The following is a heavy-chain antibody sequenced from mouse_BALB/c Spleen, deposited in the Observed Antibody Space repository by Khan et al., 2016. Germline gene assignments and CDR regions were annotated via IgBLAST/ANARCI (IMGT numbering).Heavy chain of an antibody. CDR1: GYSITSDYA. Sequence: EVQLQESGPGLVKPSQSLSLTCTVTGYSITSDYAWNWIRQFPGDKLEWMGYISYSGSTSYNPSLKSRISLTRDKSKNQFFLQLNSVTTEDTATYYCARGMITTCDYWGQGTTRTVSS. J-gene: IGHJ2*01. CDR2: ISYSGST. V-gene: IGHV3-2*02. CDR3: ARGMITTCDY. D-gene: IGHD2-4*01.